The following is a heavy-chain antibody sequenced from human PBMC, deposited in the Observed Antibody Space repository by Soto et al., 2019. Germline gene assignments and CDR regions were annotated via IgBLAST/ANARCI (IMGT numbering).Heavy chain of an antibody. J-gene: IGHJ4*02. D-gene: IGHD6-19*01. CDR1: DDSFRGAEYY. Sequence: ETLSLTCTVSDDSFRGAEYYWSWIRQPLGKGPEWIGYTYYNGDTKYNPALRSRVTMSEDTSKNQFSLRLSSVTAADTAVYFCARGPAYIDGWRTFDLWGRGILVTVS. V-gene: IGHV4-61*08. CDR3: ARGPAYIDGWRTFDL. CDR2: TYYNGDT.